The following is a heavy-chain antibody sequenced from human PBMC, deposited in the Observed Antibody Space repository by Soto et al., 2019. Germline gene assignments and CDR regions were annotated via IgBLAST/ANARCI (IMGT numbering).Heavy chain of an antibody. V-gene: IGHV3-23*01. Sequence: EVQLLESGGGLVQPGGSLRLSCAASGFTFSSYAMSWVRQAPGKGLEWVSAISGSGGSTYYADSVKGRFTISRDNSKNTLYLQMNSLRAEDTAVYYCAKDGDYDFWSGYYSVQYYFDYWGQGTLVTVSS. CDR2: ISGSGGST. CDR3: AKDGDYDFWSGYYSVQYYFDY. J-gene: IGHJ4*02. D-gene: IGHD3-3*01. CDR1: GFTFSSYA.